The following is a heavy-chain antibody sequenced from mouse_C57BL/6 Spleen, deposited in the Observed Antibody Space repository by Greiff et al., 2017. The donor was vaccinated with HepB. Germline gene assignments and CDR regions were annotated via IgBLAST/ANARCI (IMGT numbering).Heavy chain of an antibody. V-gene: IGHV5-16*01. Sequence: DVQLVESEGGLVQPGSSMKLSCTASGFTFSDYYMAWVRQVPEKGLEWVANINYDGSSTYYLDSLKSRFIISRDNAKNILYLQMSSLKSEDTATYYCARDYGSSFDYWGQGTTLTVSS. CDR3: ARDYGSSFDY. J-gene: IGHJ2*01. D-gene: IGHD1-1*01. CDR2: INYDGSST. CDR1: GFTFSDYY.